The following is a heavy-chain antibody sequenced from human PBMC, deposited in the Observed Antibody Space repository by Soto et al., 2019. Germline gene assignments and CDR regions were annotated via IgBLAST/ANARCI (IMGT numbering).Heavy chain of an antibody. CDR2: ISSRGSYI. D-gene: IGHD2-15*01. V-gene: IGHV3-21*01. CDR1: GFMFSNYS. Sequence: AGGSLRLSCAASGFMFSNYSMNWVRQAPGKGLEWVSSISSRGSYIAYADSMKGRFTISRDNAKTSLYLQMNSLRAEDTAVYYCARDYCSGSTCYGFDYWGQGTLVTVSS. J-gene: IGHJ4*02. CDR3: ARDYCSGSTCYGFDY.